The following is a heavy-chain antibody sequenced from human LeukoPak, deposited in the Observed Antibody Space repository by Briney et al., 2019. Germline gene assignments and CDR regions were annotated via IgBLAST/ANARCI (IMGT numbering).Heavy chain of an antibody. CDR1: GFTFSSYW. J-gene: IGHJ3*02. CDR3: ARDLVVPAASSNVAFDI. CDR2: INSDGSST. V-gene: IGHV3-74*01. D-gene: IGHD2-2*01. Sequence: GGSLRLSCAASGFTFSSYWIHWVRQAPGKGLVWVSRINSDGSSTSYADSVKGRFTISRDNAKNTLYLQMNSLRAEDTAVYYCARDLVVPAASSNVAFDIWGQGTMVTVSS.